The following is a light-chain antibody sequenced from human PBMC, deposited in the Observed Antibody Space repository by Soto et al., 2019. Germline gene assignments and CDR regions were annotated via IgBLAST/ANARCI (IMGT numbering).Light chain of an antibody. CDR1: SSDVATYNL. CDR2: EGS. J-gene: IGLJ1*01. V-gene: IGLV2-23*01. CDR3: SSYAGSSTFYV. Sequence: QSVLTQPASVSGSPGQSITISCTGTSSDVATYNLVSWYQQLPGKAPKLMIYEGSKRPSGVSNRFSGSKSGNTASLTISGLQAEDEAEYYCSSYAGSSTFYVFGTGTKVTVL.